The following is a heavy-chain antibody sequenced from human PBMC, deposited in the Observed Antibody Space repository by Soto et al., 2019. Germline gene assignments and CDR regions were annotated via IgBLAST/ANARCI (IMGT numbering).Heavy chain of an antibody. CDR3: ARGQRGGFDL. Sequence: EEHLVESGGGLVQSGGSRRLSCAASGFTFTYSWMHWCRQVPGKGLWWVSHIQNDGIRTTYADSVKGRFTISRDNAKNTLYLQMNGLRVEDTAVFFCARGQRGGFDLWGQGTMVTISS. CDR1: GFTFTYSW. D-gene: IGHD2-15*01. J-gene: IGHJ3*01. CDR2: IQNDGIRT. V-gene: IGHV3-74*01.